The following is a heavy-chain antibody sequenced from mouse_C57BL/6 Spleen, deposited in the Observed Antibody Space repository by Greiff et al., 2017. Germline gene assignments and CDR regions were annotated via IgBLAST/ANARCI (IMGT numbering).Heavy chain of an antibody. V-gene: IGHV1-64*01. CDR2: IHPNSGST. D-gene: IGHD1-1*01. CDR1: GYTFTSYW. Sequence: VQLQESGAELVKPGASVKLSCKASGYTFTSYWMHWVKQRPGQGLEWIGMIHPNSGSTNYNEKFKSKATLTVDKSSSTAYMQLSSLTSEDSAVYYCAREPYYGSGWGQGTLVTVSA. J-gene: IGHJ3*01. CDR3: AREPYYGSG.